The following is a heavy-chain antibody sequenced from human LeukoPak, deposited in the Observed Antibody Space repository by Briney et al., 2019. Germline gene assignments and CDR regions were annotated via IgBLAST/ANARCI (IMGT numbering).Heavy chain of an antibody. CDR3: ARDPHYYGSGSRGFDY. D-gene: IGHD3-10*01. J-gene: IGHJ4*02. CDR1: GYTFTSYG. Sequence: GASVKASCKASGYTFTSYGISWVRQAPGQGLEWMGWISAYNGNTNYAQKLQGRVTMTTDTSTSTAYMELRSLRSDDTAVYYCARDPHYYGSGSRGFDYWGQGTLVTVSS. V-gene: IGHV1-18*01. CDR2: ISAYNGNT.